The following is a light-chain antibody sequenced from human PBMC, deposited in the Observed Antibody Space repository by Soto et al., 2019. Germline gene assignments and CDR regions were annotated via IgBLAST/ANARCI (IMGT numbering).Light chain of an antibody. CDR3: QQYNNWPLT. CDR1: QSVSSN. Sequence: EILMTQSPVHLSVSPGERATLSCRASQSVSSNLAWYQQKPGQAPRLLIYGASTRATGIPARFSGSGSGTEFTLTISSLQSEDFAVYYCQQYNNWPLTLGQGTRLEIK. J-gene: IGKJ5*01. V-gene: IGKV3-15*01. CDR2: GAS.